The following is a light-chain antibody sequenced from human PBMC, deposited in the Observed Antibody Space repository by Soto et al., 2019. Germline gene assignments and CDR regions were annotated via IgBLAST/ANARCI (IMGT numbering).Light chain of an antibody. V-gene: IGKV1-39*01. Sequence: DIQMTQSPSSLSASVGDRVTITCRASQSISSYLNWYQQKPGKAPKLLIYAASSLQSGVPSRFSGSGSGTDFTLTISILQPEDFANYYCQQSYSTPFTFGPGKKVDIK. CDR3: QQSYSTPFT. CDR1: QSISSY. CDR2: AAS. J-gene: IGKJ3*01.